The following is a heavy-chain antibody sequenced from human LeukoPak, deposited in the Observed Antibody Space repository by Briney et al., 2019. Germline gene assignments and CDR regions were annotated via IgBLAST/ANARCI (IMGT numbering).Heavy chain of an antibody. CDR2: INPSGGST. J-gene: IGHJ4*02. Sequence: ASVKVSCKASGYSFTGYYMHWVRQAPGQGLEWMGIINPSGGSTSYAQKFQGRVTMTRDTSTSTVYMELSSLRSEDTAVYYCARGPPKTRVYYDSSGYHYFDYWGQGTLVTVSS. CDR1: GYSFTGYY. CDR3: ARGPPKTRVYYDSSGYHYFDY. V-gene: IGHV1-46*01. D-gene: IGHD3-22*01.